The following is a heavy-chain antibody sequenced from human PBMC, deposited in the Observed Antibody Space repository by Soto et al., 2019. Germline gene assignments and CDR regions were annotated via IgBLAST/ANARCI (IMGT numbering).Heavy chain of an antibody. Sequence: EVQLVESGGGLVQPGGSLRLSCAASGFTFSSFWMHWVRQAPGEGPVWVSRINSDGSNTNYADSVKGRFTISRDNAKNTLYLQMNSLRAEDTAVYYCARGGVPAAMSYWGQGTLVTVSS. J-gene: IGHJ4*02. D-gene: IGHD2-2*01. V-gene: IGHV3-74*01. CDR2: INSDGSNT. CDR1: GFTFSSFW. CDR3: ARGGVPAAMSY.